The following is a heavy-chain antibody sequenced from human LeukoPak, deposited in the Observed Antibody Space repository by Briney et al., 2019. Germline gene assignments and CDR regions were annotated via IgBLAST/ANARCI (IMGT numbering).Heavy chain of an antibody. Sequence: PGGSLRLSCAASGFTFSSYSMNWVRQAPGKGLEWIGNIYHSGSTDYSPSLKSRVTISVDTSKNQFSLKLSSVTAADTAVYFCAREDYYNSGGYYLDYWGQGTLVTVSS. V-gene: IGHV4-38-2*01. CDR1: GFTFSSYS. CDR2: IYHSGST. D-gene: IGHD3-22*01. CDR3: AREDYYNSGGYYLDY. J-gene: IGHJ4*02.